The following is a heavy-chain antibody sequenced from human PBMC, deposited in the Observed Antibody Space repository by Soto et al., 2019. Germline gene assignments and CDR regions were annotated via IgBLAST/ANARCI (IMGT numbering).Heavy chain of an antibody. CDR3: ARISPPIVIVEINWFDP. V-gene: IGHV1-18*01. CDR2: NSAYNGNT. CDR1: GYTFTSYG. D-gene: IGHD2-2*01. J-gene: IGHJ5*02. Sequence: ASDKVSCKASGYTFTSYGISWVRQAPGQGLEWMGWNSAYNGNTNYAQKLQGRVTMTTDTSTSTAYMELRSLRSDDTAVYYCARISPPIVIVEINWFDPWGQRTLVTVSS.